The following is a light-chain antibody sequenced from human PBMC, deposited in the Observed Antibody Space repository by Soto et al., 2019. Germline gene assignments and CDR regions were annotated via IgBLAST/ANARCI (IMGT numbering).Light chain of an antibody. CDR3: RSYTRSSTLA. J-gene: IGLJ2*01. CDR2: DVN. Sequence: QSALTQPASVSASPGQSITISCTGTSSDVGAYNYVSWYQQHPGKAPKLMIFDVNNRPSGVTNRFSGSNSGNTASLTISGLHAEDAADYYCRSYTRSSTLAFGAGTKLTVL. CDR1: SSDVGAYNY. V-gene: IGLV2-14*03.